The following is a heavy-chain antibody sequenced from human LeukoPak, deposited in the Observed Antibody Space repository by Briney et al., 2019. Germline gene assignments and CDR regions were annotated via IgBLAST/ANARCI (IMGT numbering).Heavy chain of an antibody. CDR2: ISSDGSNT. Sequence: PGGSLRLSCAASGFTFSSNWMHWVRQAPGKGLVWVSRISSDGSNTNYADSVKGRFTISRDSAKNTLYLQMDSLTAEDTAVYYCASRNFGSSPFDYWGQGTLVTVSS. J-gene: IGHJ4*02. CDR3: ASRNFGSSPFDY. D-gene: IGHD3-10*01. CDR1: GFTFSSNW. V-gene: IGHV3-74*01.